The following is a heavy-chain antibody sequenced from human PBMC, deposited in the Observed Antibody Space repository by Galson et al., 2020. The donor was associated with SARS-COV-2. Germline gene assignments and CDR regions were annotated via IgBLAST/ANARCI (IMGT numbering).Heavy chain of an antibody. CDR3: ARDSKGYSGYDYYYGMDV. J-gene: IGHJ6*02. V-gene: IGHV3-7*01. CDR1: GFTLSSYW. CDR2: IKQDGSEK. D-gene: IGHD5-12*01. Sequence: GGSLRLSCAASGFTLSSYWMSWVRQAPGKGLEWVANIKQDGSEKYYVDSVKGRFTISRDNAKNSLYLQMNSLRAEDTAVYYCARDSKGYSGYDYYYGMDVWGQGTTVTVSS.